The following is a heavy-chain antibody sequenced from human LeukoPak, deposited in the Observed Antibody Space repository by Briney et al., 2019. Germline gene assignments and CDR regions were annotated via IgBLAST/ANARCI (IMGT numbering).Heavy chain of an antibody. Sequence: GGSLRLSCAASGFTFSSYSMNWVRQAPGKGLEWVSSISSSSSYIYYADSVKGRLTISRDNAKNSLYLQLNSLGAEDTAVYYCASSYLKHWGQGTLVTVSS. J-gene: IGHJ1*01. CDR3: ASSYLKH. V-gene: IGHV3-21*01. CDR2: ISSSSSYI. CDR1: GFTFSSYS.